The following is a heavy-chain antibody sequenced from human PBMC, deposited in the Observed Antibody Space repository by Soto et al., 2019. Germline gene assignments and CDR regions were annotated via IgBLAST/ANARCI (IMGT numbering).Heavy chain of an antibody. CDR3: ARDHYGDYGSAFDI. D-gene: IGHD4-17*01. V-gene: IGHV1-18*01. CDR1: GYTFTSYG. CDR2: ISAYNGNT. J-gene: IGHJ3*02. Sequence: ASVQVSCKASGYTFTSYGISWVRQAPGQGLEWKGWISAYNGNTNFAQKLQGRVTMTTDTSTSKAYFELRSLSSDDTAVYYCARDHYGDYGSAFDIWGQGTMVTVSS.